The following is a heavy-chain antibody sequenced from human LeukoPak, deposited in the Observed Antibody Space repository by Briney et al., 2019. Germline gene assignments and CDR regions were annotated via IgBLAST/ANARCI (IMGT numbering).Heavy chain of an antibody. Sequence: SQTLSLTCAISGDSVSSNSAAWNWIRQSPSRGLEWLGRTYYRSKWYNDYAVSVKSRITINPDTSKNQFSLQLNSLTPEDTAVYFCARVNSWTEEPDTGFDYWGQGTLVTVSS. CDR1: GDSVSSNSAA. CDR2: TYYRSKWYN. V-gene: IGHV6-1*01. D-gene: IGHD1-14*01. J-gene: IGHJ4*02. CDR3: ARVNSWTEEPDTGFDY.